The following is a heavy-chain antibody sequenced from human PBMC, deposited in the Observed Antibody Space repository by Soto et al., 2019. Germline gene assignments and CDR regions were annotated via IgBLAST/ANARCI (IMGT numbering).Heavy chain of an antibody. Sequence: GGSLRLSCSASGITFSSYEMNWVRQAPGKGLEWVSYISDSGRTIYYADSVKGRFTVSRDDAQNSVYLQMDSLRAEDTAVYYCARDLLHYDFWSGYSAYFYYGMDVWGPGTTVTVSS. CDR3: ARDLLHYDFWSGYSAYFYYGMDV. D-gene: IGHD3-3*01. CDR1: GITFSSYE. J-gene: IGHJ6*02. CDR2: ISDSGRTI. V-gene: IGHV3-48*03.